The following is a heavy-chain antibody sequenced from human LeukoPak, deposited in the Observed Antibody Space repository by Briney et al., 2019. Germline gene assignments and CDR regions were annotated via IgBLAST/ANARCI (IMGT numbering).Heavy chain of an antibody. Sequence: SKTLSLTCTVSGGSISSYYWSWIRQPPGKGLEWIGYIYYSGSTNYNPSLKSRVTISVDTSKNQFSLKLSSVTAADTAVYYCARSISDPPYYYYYMDVWGKGTTVTVSS. D-gene: IGHD2-21*01. J-gene: IGHJ6*03. CDR1: GGSISSYY. V-gene: IGHV4-59*01. CDR3: ARSISDPPYYYYYMDV. CDR2: IYYSGST.